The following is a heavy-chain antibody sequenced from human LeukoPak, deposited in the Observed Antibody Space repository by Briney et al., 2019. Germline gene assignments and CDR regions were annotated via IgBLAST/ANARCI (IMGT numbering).Heavy chain of an antibody. CDR1: GGSISSGGYY. CDR2: IYHSGST. Sequence: SETLSLTCTVSGGSISSGGYYWSWIRQPPGKGLEWIGYIYHSGSTYYNPSLKSRVTISVDRSKNQFSLRLSSVTAADTAVYYCARGRYYDSSGPAFDYWGQGTLVTVPS. CDR3: ARGRYYDSSGPAFDY. J-gene: IGHJ4*02. D-gene: IGHD3-22*01. V-gene: IGHV4-30-2*01.